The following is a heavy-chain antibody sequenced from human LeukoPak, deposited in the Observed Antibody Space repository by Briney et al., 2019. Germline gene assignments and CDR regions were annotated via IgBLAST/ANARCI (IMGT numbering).Heavy chain of an antibody. Sequence: SETLSLTCTVSGGSISSSSYYWGWIRQPPGKGLEWIGSIYYSGSTYYNPPLKSRVTISVDTSKNQFSLKLSSVTVADTAVYYCARLRYSYGSKTDYWGQGTLVTVSS. CDR1: GGSISSSSYY. D-gene: IGHD5-18*01. CDR3: ARLRYSYGSKTDY. CDR2: IYYSGST. V-gene: IGHV4-39*01. J-gene: IGHJ4*02.